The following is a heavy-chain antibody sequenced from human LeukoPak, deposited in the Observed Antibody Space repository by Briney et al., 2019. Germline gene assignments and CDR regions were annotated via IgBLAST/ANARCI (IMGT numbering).Heavy chain of an antibody. CDR3: ARDVPYDILTGYYTRFGY. D-gene: IGHD3-9*01. Sequence: PGASVKVSCKASGYTFTSYDFNWLRQATGQGPEWMGWMNPNSGATGYAQKFQGRVTMTRSASINTAYMELRSLRSDDTAVYYCARDVPYDILTGYYTRFGYWGQGTLVTVSS. J-gene: IGHJ4*02. CDR1: GYTFTSYD. V-gene: IGHV1-8*01. CDR2: MNPNSGAT.